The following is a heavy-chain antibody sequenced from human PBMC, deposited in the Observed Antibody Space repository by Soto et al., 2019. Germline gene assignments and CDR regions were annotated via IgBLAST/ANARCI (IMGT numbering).Heavy chain of an antibody. D-gene: IGHD3-16*01. CDR1: GGSFSDNY. V-gene: IGHV4-59*12. J-gene: IGHJ4*02. CDR3: AAGTLGAVWTPLDD. CDR2: VYYSGST. Sequence: SETLSLTCAVSGGSFSDNYWTWIRQVPGKGLEWIGYVYYSGSTNYNPSLKSRVAISVDASKQQFSLKLTSVTAADTALYYCAAGTLGAVWTPLDDWGQGILVTVSS.